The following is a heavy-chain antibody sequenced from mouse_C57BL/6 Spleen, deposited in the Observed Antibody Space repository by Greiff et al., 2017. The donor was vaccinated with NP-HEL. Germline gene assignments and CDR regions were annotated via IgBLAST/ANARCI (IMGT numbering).Heavy chain of an antibody. Sequence: QVQLQQPGAELVKPGASVKMSCKASGYTFTSYWITWVKQRPGQGLEWIGDIYPGSGSTNYNEKFKSKATLTVDTSSSTAYMQLSSLTSEDSAVYYCARSAYYSNSDGYWGQGTTLTVSS. CDR1: GYTFTSYW. CDR3: ARSAYYSNSDGY. CDR2: IYPGSGST. J-gene: IGHJ2*01. V-gene: IGHV1-55*01. D-gene: IGHD2-5*01.